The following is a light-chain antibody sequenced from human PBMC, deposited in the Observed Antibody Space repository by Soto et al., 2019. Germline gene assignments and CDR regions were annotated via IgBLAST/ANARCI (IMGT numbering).Light chain of an antibody. CDR2: DAS. CDR3: QQYDNHPPHGRIT. J-gene: IGKJ3*01. CDR1: QDISNY. Sequence: DIQMTQSPSSLSASVGDRVTITCQASQDISNYLNWYQQKPGKAPKLLIYDASNLETGVPSRFSGSGSGTDFTFTISSLQPEDIATYYCQQYDNHPPHGRITFGPGTKVDIK. V-gene: IGKV1-33*01.